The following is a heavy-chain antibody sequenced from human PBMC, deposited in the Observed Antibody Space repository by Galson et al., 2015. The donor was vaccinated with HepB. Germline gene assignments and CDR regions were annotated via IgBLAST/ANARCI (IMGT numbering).Heavy chain of an antibody. Sequence: SLRLSCAASGFTFSDYYMSWIRQAPGKGLEWVSYISSSSSYTNYADSVKGRFTISRDNAKNSLYLQMNSLRAEDTAVYYCARDGQWLAQDYWGQGTLVTVSS. CDR2: ISSSSSYT. CDR3: ARDGQWLAQDY. J-gene: IGHJ4*02. CDR1: GFTFSDYY. D-gene: IGHD6-19*01. V-gene: IGHV3-11*05.